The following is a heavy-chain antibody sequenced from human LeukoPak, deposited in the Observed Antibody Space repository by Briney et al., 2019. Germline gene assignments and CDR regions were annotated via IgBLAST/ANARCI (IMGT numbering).Heavy chain of an antibody. CDR1: GGTFSSYA. CDR2: IIPILGIA. J-gene: IGHJ4*02. V-gene: IGHV1-69*04. D-gene: IGHD3-16*01. Sequence: GASVKVSCKASGGTFSSYAISWVRQAPGQGLEWMGRIIPILGIANYAQKFQGRVTITADKSTVTAYMEVNGLRPDDTAVYYCAREGDVFGPFDSWGQGTLVTVSS. CDR3: AREGDVFGPFDS.